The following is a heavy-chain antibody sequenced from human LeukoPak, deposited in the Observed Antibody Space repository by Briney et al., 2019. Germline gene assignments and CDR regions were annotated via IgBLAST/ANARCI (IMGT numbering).Heavy chain of an antibody. V-gene: IGHV3-21*01. CDR1: GFTFSSYA. CDR2: ISSGSSYI. Sequence: GGSLRLSCAASGFTFSSYAMHWVRQAPGKGLEWVSSISSGSSYIYYADSVEGRFTISRDNAKNSLYLQMDSLRAEDTAVYYCARAGPRVVAATRLYAFDIWGQGTMVTVSS. J-gene: IGHJ3*02. CDR3: ARAGPRVVAATRLYAFDI. D-gene: IGHD2-15*01.